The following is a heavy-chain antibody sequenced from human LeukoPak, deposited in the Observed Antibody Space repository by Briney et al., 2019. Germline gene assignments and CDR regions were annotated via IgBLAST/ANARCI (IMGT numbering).Heavy chain of an antibody. V-gene: IGHV3-38-3*01. D-gene: IGHD1-26*01. CDR3: DI. CDR1: GFTVSGNE. CDR2: IGGGGT. Sequence: PGGSLRLSCVDSGFTVSGNEMNWVRQVPGRGLEWVPSIGGGGTLYADSRKGRFSISRATSKNTLHFQMNSLRGSASAPTPSDI. J-gene: IGHJ3*02.